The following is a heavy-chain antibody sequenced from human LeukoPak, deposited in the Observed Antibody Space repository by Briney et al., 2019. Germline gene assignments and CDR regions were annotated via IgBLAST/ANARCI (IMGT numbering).Heavy chain of an antibody. J-gene: IGHJ5*02. CDR1: GFTFSSYA. Sequence: GGSLRLSCAASGFTFSSYAMHWVRQAPGKGLEWVAVISYDGSNKYYADSVKGRFTISRDNSKNTLYLQMNSLRAEDTAVHYCARGRTLGPVWFDPWGQGALVTVSS. CDR2: ISYDGSNK. V-gene: IGHV3-30-3*01. CDR3: ARGRTLGPVWFDP.